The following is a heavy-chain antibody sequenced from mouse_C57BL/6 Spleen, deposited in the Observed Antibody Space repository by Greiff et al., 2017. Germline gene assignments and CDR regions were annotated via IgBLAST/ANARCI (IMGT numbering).Heavy chain of an antibody. CDR1: GYSITSGYY. CDR2: ISYDGSN. CDR3: ARGGDSSGYSSHFDY. D-gene: IGHD3-2*02. J-gene: IGHJ2*01. V-gene: IGHV3-6*01. Sequence: EVQLQESGPGLVKPSQSLSLTCSVTGYSITSGYYWNWIRQFPGNKLEWMGYISYDGSNNYNPSLKNRISITRDTSKNQFFLKLNSVTTEDTATYYCARGGDSSGYSSHFDYWGQGTTLTVSS.